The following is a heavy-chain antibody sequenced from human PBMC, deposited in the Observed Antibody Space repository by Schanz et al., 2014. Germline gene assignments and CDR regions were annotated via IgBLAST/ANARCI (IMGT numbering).Heavy chain of an antibody. CDR1: GGSINTNY. V-gene: IGHV4-59*01. J-gene: IGHJ5*02. D-gene: IGHD3-9*01. CDR3: AREVIFAGYSSAGWFDP. CDR2: IYYTGRT. Sequence: QVQLQESGPGLVKPSETLSLTCTVSGGSINTNYWTWVRQAPGKGLEWIGFIYYTGRTSYNPSAHRRVTISVDAARNQFTMTLTSVTAADTAIYYGAREVIFAGYSSAGWFDPWGQGILVTVSS.